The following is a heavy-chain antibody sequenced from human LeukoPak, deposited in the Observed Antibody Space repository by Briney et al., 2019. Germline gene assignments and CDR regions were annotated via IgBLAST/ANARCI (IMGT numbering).Heavy chain of an antibody. D-gene: IGHD6-19*01. CDR2: INAGNGNT. V-gene: IGHV1-3*01. CDR3: ARDRVDLHSSGWRRGWFDP. CDR1: GSTLTSFA. Sequence: ASVKVSCKASGSTLTSFAMLWVRQAPGQRLGGMEWINAGNGNTKYSQKFQGRVTITRDTSASTAYMELSSLRSEDTAVYYCARDRVDLHSSGWRRGWFDPWGQGTLVTVSS. J-gene: IGHJ5*02.